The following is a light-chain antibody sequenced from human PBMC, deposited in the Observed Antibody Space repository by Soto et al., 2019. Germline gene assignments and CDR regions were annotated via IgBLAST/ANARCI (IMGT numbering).Light chain of an antibody. CDR2: DAS. CDR1: QSVSSY. J-gene: IGKJ1*01. V-gene: IGKV3-11*01. CDR3: QQRSNWPPT. Sequence: EIVFRQSPATLSLSPGERAALSCRASQSVSSYLALYQQKPGQAPRLLIYDASTRATGIPARFSGSGSGTDFTLTITSLEPEDFAVYYCQQRSNWPPTFGQGTKVDIK.